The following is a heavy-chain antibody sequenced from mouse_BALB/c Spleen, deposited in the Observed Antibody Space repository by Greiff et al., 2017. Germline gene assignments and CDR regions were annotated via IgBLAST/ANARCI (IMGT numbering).Heavy chain of an antibody. CDR1: GYTFTDYN. CDR2: INPNNGGT. Sequence: EVQLQQSGPELVKPGASVKIPCKASGYTFTDYNMDWVKQSRGKSLEWIGDINPNNGGTIYNQKFKGKATLTVDKSSSTAYMELRSLTSEDTAVYYCAREDGNYTFAYWGQGTLVTVSA. J-gene: IGHJ3*01. CDR3: AREDGNYTFAY. V-gene: IGHV1-18*01. D-gene: IGHD2-1*01.